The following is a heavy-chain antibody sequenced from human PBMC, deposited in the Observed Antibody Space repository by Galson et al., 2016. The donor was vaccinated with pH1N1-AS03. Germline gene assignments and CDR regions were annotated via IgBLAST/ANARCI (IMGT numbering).Heavy chain of an antibody. CDR2: IYYLGYT. CDR1: GGSSSSSSDY. Sequence: SETLSLTCAVYGGSSSSSSDYWGWIRQPPGKGLEWIGSIYYLGYTYDNPSLKSRVTISVDTSKNQFSLRLSSVTAADTAVYYCARHSGVTTTVTNAFDIWGRGTMVTVSS. V-gene: IGHV4-39*07. CDR3: ARHSGVTTTVTNAFDI. D-gene: IGHD4-17*01. J-gene: IGHJ3*02.